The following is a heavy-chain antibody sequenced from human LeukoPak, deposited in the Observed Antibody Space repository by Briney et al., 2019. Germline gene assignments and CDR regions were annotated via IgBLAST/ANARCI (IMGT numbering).Heavy chain of an antibody. CDR2: FIPIFGTA. CDR3: AREGRYSSSWQIDY. V-gene: IGHV1-69*13. D-gene: IGHD6-13*01. J-gene: IGHJ4*02. Sequence: ASVKVSCTASGGTFSSYAISWVRQAPGQGLEWMGGFIPIFGTANYAQKFQGRVTITADESTSTAYMELSSLRSEDTAVYYCAREGRYSSSWQIDYWGQGTLVTVSS. CDR1: GGTFSSYA.